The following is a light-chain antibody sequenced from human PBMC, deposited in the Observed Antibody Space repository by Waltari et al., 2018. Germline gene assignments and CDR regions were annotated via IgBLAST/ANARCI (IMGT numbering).Light chain of an antibody. V-gene: IGKV3-11*01. CDR3: QQRSNWPRPLT. Sequence: EIVLTQSPATLSLSPGERATLSCRASQSVSSYLAWYQQQPGQAPRLLIYDASNRATGSPARFSGSGSGTDFTLTISSLEPEDFAVYYCQQRSNWPRPLTFGGGTKVEIK. CDR1: QSVSSY. J-gene: IGKJ4*01. CDR2: DAS.